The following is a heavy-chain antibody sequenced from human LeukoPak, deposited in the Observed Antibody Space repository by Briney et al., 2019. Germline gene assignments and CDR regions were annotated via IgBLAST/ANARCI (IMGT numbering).Heavy chain of an antibody. J-gene: IGHJ4*02. V-gene: IGHV3-30*02. Sequence: GGSLRLSCAASGFAFSSYGMHWVRQAPGKGLGWVAFIRYDGSNKYYADSVKGRFTISRDNSKNTLYLQMNSLRAEDTAVYYCAKEGTIAARGFYFDYWGQGTLVTVSS. CDR3: AKEGTIAARGFYFDY. CDR1: GFAFSSYG. D-gene: IGHD6-6*01. CDR2: IRYDGSNK.